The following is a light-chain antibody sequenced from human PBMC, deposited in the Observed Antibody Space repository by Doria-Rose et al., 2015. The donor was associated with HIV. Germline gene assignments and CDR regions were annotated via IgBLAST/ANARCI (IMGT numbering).Light chain of an antibody. J-gene: IGKJ1*01. Sequence: TQSPGTLSLSPGERATLSCRASQSVSANYLAWYQQRPGQSPRLLIYGASSRATDIPDRISGSGSGKDFTLTISRLEPEDFAVYYCHQYASSRSFGQGTKVEIK. CDR3: HQYASSRS. V-gene: IGKV3-20*01. CDR2: GAS. CDR1: QSVSANY.